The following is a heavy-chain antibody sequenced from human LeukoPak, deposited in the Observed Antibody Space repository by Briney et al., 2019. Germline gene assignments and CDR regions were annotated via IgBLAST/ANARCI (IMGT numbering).Heavy chain of an antibody. CDR1: GFTFSSYS. CDR2: ISSSSSYI. D-gene: IGHD3-10*01. J-gene: IGHJ4*02. Sequence: GGSLRLSCAASGFTFSSYSMNWVRQAPGKGLEWVSSISSSSSYIYYADSVKGRFTISRDNAKNSLYLQMNSLRAEDTAMYYCARWYGSGSYYRHFDYWGQGTLVTVSS. V-gene: IGHV3-21*01. CDR3: ARWYGSGSYYRHFDY.